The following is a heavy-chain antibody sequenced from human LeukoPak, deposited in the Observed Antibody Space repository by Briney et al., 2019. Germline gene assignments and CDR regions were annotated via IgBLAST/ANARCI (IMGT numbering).Heavy chain of an antibody. D-gene: IGHD6-13*01. CDR2: ISGSGDSA. CDR3: AREGLGAAAVTFDY. J-gene: IGHJ4*02. CDR1: GLTFSNYA. V-gene: IGHV3-23*01. Sequence: GGSLILSCAASGLTFSNYAMSWVRQAPGKGLARVSIISGSGDSADYADSVKGRFTISRDNSKNTLSLQMDSLRAEDTAVYYCAREGLGAAAVTFDYWGQGTLVPVSS.